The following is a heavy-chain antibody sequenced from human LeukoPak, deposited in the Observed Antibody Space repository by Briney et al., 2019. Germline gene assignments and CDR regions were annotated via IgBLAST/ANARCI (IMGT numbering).Heavy chain of an antibody. Sequence: PGGSLRLSCAASGFTFSSYGMHWVRQAPGKGLEWVAFIRYDGSNKYYADSVKGRFTISRDNSKNTLYLQMNSLRAEDTAVYYCAKASSQDIVVVPAAIKGGYYMDVWGKGTTVTVSS. J-gene: IGHJ6*03. V-gene: IGHV3-30*02. CDR2: IRYDGSNK. CDR3: AKASSQDIVVVPAAIKGGYYMDV. D-gene: IGHD2-2*02. CDR1: GFTFSSYG.